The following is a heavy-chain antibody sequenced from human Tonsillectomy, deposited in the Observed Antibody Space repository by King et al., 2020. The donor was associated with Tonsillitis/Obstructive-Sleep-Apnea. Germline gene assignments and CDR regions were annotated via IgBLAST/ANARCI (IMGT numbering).Heavy chain of an antibody. D-gene: IGHD3-3*02. CDR1: GYSFTPYY. CDR3: ACVLGNSAHLSSGYFDAFDQ. V-gene: IGHV1-46*01. Sequence: QLVQSGAEVKSPGASVKLSCKASGYSFTPYYMYWVRQAPGQGLEWMGMINPSNGDTSYAQHFQGRLMMTSDTSTTTVFMELSSLISEDAAVYFCACVLGNSAHLSSGYFDAFDQWGQGTMVTVSS. J-gene: IGHJ3*01. CDR2: INPSNGDT.